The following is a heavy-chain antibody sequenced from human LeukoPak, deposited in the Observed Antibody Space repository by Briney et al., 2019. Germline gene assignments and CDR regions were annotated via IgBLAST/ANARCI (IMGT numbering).Heavy chain of an antibody. CDR3: ARRTFGGVIAY. V-gene: IGHV4-34*01. Sequence: PSETLSLTCAVYGGPFNGYYWSWIRQPPGKGLEWIGEINHSGSTNYSPSLKSRVTLSVDTSKNQFSLRLSSVTAADTAVFSCARRTFGGVIAYWGQGTLVTVSS. J-gene: IGHJ4*02. D-gene: IGHD3-16*02. CDR2: INHSGST. CDR1: GGPFNGYY.